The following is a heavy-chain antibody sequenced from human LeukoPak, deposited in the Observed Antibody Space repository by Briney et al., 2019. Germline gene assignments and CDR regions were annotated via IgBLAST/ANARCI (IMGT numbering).Heavy chain of an antibody. J-gene: IGHJ4*02. CDR2: IRAYNGNT. Sequence: ASLGVSCEASGYTFTSYGMSWVRQAPGQGLEWMGWIRAYNGNTNYAQKLQGRVTMTTDTSTSTAYMELRSLRSDDTAVYYCARIVGSGSYYNDYWGQGTLVTVSS. CDR1: GYTFTSYG. D-gene: IGHD3-10*01. CDR3: ARIVGSGSYYNDY. V-gene: IGHV1-18*01.